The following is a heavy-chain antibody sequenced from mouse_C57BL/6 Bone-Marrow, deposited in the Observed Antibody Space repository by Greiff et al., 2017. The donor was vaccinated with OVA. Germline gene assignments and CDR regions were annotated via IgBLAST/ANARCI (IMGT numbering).Heavy chain of an antibody. V-gene: IGHV1-59*01. CDR2: IDPSDSYT. CDR1: GYTFTSYW. CDR3: ARTAY. J-gene: IGHJ3*01. Sequence: QVHVKQPGAELVRPGTSVKLSCKASGYTFTSYWMHWVKQRPGQGLEWIGVIDPSDSYTNYNQKFKGKATLTVDTSSSTAYMQLSSLTSEDSAVYYCARTAYWGQGTLVTVSA.